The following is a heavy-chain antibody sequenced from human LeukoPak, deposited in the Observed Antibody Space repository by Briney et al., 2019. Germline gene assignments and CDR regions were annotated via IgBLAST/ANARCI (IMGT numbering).Heavy chain of an antibody. CDR2: ISAYNGNT. D-gene: IGHD2-15*01. Sequence: ASVKVSCKASGYTFTSYGISWVRQAPGQGLEWMGWISAYNGNTNYAQKLQGRVTMTTDTSTSTAYMELRSLRSDDTAVYYCARSREVVVAAIFQEYDAFDIWGQGTMVTVSS. CDR1: GYTFTSYG. V-gene: IGHV1-18*01. J-gene: IGHJ3*02. CDR3: ARSREVVVAAIFQEYDAFDI.